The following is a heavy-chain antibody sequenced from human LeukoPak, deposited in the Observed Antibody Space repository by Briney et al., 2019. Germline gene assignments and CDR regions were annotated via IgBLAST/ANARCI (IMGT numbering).Heavy chain of an antibody. D-gene: IGHD4-23*01. CDR3: ARGRTTVVTLGGY. CDR1: GFTFSSYA. CDR2: ISYDGSNK. Sequence: GGSLRLSCVASGFTFSSYAMHWVRQAPGKGLEWVAVISYDGSNKYYADSVKGRFTISRDNSKNTLYLQMNSLRPEDTAVYYCARGRTTVVTLGGYWGQGTLVTVSS. V-gene: IGHV3-30-3*01. J-gene: IGHJ4*02.